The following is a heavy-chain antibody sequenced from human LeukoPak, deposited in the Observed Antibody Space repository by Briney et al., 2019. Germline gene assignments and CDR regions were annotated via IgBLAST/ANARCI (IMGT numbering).Heavy chain of an antibody. CDR1: GGSISSSSYY. CDR2: IYYSGST. CDR3: ARGPHCSSTSCPPAFDI. D-gene: IGHD2-2*01. Sequence: PSETLSLTCTVSGGSISSSSYYWGWIRQPPGKGLEWIGSIYYSGSTYYNPSLKSRVTISVDTSKNQFSPKLSSVTAADTAVYYCARGPHCSSTSCPPAFDIWGQGTMVTVSS. V-gene: IGHV4-39*01. J-gene: IGHJ3*02.